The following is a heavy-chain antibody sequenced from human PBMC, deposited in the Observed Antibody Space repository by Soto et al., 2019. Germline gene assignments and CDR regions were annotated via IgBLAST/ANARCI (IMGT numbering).Heavy chain of an antibody. V-gene: IGHV3-30*18. J-gene: IGHJ3*02. CDR2: ISNDGNSK. D-gene: IGHD3-10*01. CDR1: GFTFSNYA. CDR3: AKGRMGSYYDASDI. Sequence: QVQLVESGGGVVQTGRSLGLSCAASGFTFSNYAMHWVRQAPGKGLEWVALISNDGNSKYYADSVKGRFTISRDTSKNTLYLQMNSLRAEDTAVYHCAKGRMGSYYDASDIWGQGTMVTVSS.